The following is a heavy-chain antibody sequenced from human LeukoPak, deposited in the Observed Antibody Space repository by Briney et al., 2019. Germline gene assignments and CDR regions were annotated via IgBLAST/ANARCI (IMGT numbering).Heavy chain of an antibody. CDR1: GFTFSSYG. J-gene: IGHJ4*02. D-gene: IGHD3-10*01. CDR3: AKPVGVMAYFDY. CDR2: ISYDGSNK. Sequence: PGRSLRLSCAASGFTFSSYGMHWVRQAPGKGLEWVAVISYDGSNKYYADSVKGRFTFSRDNSKNTLYLQMNSLRAEDTAVYYCAKPVGVMAYFDYWGQGTLVTVSS. V-gene: IGHV3-30*18.